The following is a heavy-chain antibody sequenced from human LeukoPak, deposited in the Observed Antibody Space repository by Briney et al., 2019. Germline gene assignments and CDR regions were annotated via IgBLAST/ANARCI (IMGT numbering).Heavy chain of an antibody. CDR2: IYTSGST. CDR1: VGSVSHYY. J-gene: IGHJ3*02. D-gene: IGHD3-3*01. Sequence: SKTLSLTCTVSVGSVSHYYWNWIRQPPGTGLEWIGYIYTSGSTNYNPSLNSRVTMSIDTSKNQFSLKLSSVTVADTAVYYCARSYDFWSGYYTGDAFDMWGQGTMVTVSS. V-gene: IGHV4-4*09. CDR3: ARSYDFWSGYYTGDAFDM.